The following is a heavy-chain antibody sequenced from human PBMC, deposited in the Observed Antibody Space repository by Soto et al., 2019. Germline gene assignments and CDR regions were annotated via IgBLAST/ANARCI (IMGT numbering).Heavy chain of an antibody. CDR2: IGSAGDT. Sequence: GTLRLSCAASGFTFSRFDMHWFRQVAGKGLEWVSTIGSAGDTYFSDSVRGRFTISRGNGKNSLYLQMNSLRAGDTAVYYCARGDEGLFDYGMDVWGQGTTVPVSS. D-gene: IGHD2-21*02. V-gene: IGHV3-13*01. J-gene: IGHJ6*02. CDR1: GFTFSRFD. CDR3: ARGDEGLFDYGMDV.